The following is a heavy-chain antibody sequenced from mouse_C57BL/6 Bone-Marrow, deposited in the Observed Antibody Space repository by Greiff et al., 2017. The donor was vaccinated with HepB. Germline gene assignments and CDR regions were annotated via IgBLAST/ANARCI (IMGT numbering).Heavy chain of an antibody. J-gene: IGHJ3*01. Sequence: VQLQQSGTVLARPGASVKMSCKTSGYTFTSYWMHWVKQRPGQGLEWIGAIYPGNSDTSYNQKFKGKAKLTAVTSASTAYMELSSLTNEDSAVYYCTRWYYGSSYAWFAYWGQGTLVTVSA. V-gene: IGHV1-5*01. CDR1: GYTFTSYW. CDR3: TRWYYGSSYAWFAY. D-gene: IGHD1-1*01. CDR2: IYPGNSDT.